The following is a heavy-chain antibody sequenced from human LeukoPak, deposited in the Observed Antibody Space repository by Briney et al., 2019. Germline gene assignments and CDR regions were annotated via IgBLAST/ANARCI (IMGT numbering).Heavy chain of an antibody. V-gene: IGHV3-23*01. Sequence: GGSLRLSCEASGFTFGNYAMNWVRQAPGKGLEWVSTISGTGSSTYYADSAKGRFTISRDNSKDTLFLQLDSLTAADTAMYFCAKASVAIPQYCNSWGQGTLVTVSS. CDR3: AKASVAIPQYCNS. D-gene: IGHD2-2*02. CDR1: GFTFGNYA. J-gene: IGHJ5*02. CDR2: ISGTGSST.